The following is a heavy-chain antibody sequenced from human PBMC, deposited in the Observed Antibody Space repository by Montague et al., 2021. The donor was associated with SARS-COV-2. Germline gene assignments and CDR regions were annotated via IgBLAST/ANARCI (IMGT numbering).Heavy chain of an antibody. Sequence: SETLSLTCTVSGGSISSSSYYWGWIRQPPGKGLKWIGIIYYSGSTYYNPSLQSRVTISVDTSKNQFSLKLSSVTAADTSVYYCARIRIWVWWSYRYFDYWGQGTLVTASS. CDR1: GGSISSSSYY. CDR3: ARIRIWVWWSYRYFDY. J-gene: IGHJ4*02. V-gene: IGHV4-39*01. CDR2: IYYSGST. D-gene: IGHD3-16*02.